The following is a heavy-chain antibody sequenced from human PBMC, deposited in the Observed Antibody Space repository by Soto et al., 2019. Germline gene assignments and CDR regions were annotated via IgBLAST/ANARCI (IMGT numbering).Heavy chain of an antibody. V-gene: IGHV4-34*01. D-gene: IGHD3-9*01. CDR3: ARGGSNDWQVAFDI. CDR1: GGSFSTYY. J-gene: IGHJ3*02. Sequence: QLQQWGAGLLKPSETLSLTCVVSGGSFSTYYYNWIRRSPGKGLEWIGEINHSGSNNYRPSLKSRVTMSLETSKNQFSLKLTSVTAADTAVYYCARGGSNDWQVAFDIWGQGTMVTVSS. CDR2: INHSGSN.